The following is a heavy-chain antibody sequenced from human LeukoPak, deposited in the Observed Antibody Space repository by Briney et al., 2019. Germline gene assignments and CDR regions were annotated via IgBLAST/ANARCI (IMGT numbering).Heavy chain of an antibody. CDR2: ISGSGGST. CDR1: GFTFSSYA. CDR3: AKDRDPYDYGSGSYYNGVFDY. D-gene: IGHD3-10*01. Sequence: GGSLRLSCAASGFTFSSYAVSWVRQAPGKGLEWVSVISGSGGSTYYADSVKGRFTISRDNSKNTVYLQMNSLRAEDTAVYYCAKDRDPYDYGSGSYYNGVFDYWGQGTLVTVSS. V-gene: IGHV3-23*01. J-gene: IGHJ4*02.